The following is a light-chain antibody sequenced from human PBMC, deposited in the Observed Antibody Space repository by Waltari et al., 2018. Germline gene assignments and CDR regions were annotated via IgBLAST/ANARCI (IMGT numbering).Light chain of an antibody. V-gene: IGLV9-49*03. CDR3: GADHGSGSSFVYV. J-gene: IGLJ1*01. CDR1: SGYSNYK. Sequence: QPVLTQPPSASASLGASVTLTCPLSSGYSNYKVDWYQQRPGKGPRFVMRVGTGGIVGSKGDGIPDRFSVLGSGLNRYLTIKNIQEEDESDYHCGADHGSGSSFVYVFGTGTKVTVL. CDR2: VGTGGIVG.